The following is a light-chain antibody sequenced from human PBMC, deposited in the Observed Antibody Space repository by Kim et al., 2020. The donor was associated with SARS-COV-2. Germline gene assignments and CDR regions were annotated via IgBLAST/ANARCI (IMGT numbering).Light chain of an antibody. CDR1: QIGSSCY. V-gene: IGKV3-20*01. CDR2: GAS. CDR3: QQYGSSPT. J-gene: IGKJ1*01. Sequence: LPPGETAPLCCSARQIGSSCYLAWYQQKPRQAPRLLIYGASSRATGIPDRFSGSGSGTDFTLTISRLEPEDVAVYYRQQYGSSPTFGQGTKVEIK.